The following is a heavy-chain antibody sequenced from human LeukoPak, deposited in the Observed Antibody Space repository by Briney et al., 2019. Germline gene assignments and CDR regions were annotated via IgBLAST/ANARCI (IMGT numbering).Heavy chain of an antibody. V-gene: IGHV4-34*01. CDR1: GGSFSGYY. D-gene: IGHD3-9*01. J-gene: IGHJ6*02. CDR2: INHSGST. Sequence: SETLSLTCAVYGGSFSGYYWSWIRQPPGKGLEWIGEINHSGSTNYNPSLKSRVTISVDTSKNQFSLKLSSVTAADTAVYYCARASSRYFDDGMDVWGQGTTVTVSS. CDR3: ARASSRYFDDGMDV.